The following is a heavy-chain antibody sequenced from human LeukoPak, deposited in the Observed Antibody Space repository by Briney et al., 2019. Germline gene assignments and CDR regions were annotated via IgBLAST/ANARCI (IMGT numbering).Heavy chain of an antibody. D-gene: IGHD6-13*01. CDR1: GGSISSGDYY. CDR2: IYYSGST. V-gene: IGHV4-30-4*08. CDR3: ARSSLYRSSWYFDY. J-gene: IGHJ4*02. Sequence: SETLSLTCTVSGGSISSGDYYWSWIRQPPGKGLEWIGYIYYSGSTYYNASLKSRVTISVDTSKNQFSLNLSSVTAADTAVYYCARSSLYRSSWYFDYWGQGTPVTVSS.